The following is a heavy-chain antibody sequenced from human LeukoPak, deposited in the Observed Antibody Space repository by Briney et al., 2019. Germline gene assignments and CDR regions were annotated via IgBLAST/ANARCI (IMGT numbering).Heavy chain of an antibody. CDR1: GFTFNIYA. D-gene: IGHD6-13*01. V-gene: IGHV3-23*01. J-gene: IGHJ4*02. Sequence: GGSLSLSCAASGFTFNIYAMSWVRQAPGKGLEWVAGISGSGGSTGYADSVKGRFTISRDNSKNTLYLHMNSLRAEHTAVYYCAKDRRIAAAYLFDYWGQGTLVSVFS. CDR3: AKDRRIAAAYLFDY. CDR2: ISGSGGST.